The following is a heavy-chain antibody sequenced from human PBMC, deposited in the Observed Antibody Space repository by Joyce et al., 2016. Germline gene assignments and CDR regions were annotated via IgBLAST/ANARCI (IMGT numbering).Heavy chain of an antibody. CDR1: GFTFSSYR. D-gene: IGHD2-8*01. CDR2: LSSSSSYI. V-gene: IGHV3-21*01. CDR3: ARSSYTNGIFDY. J-gene: IGHJ4*02. Sequence: EVQLVESGGGLVKPGGSLRLSCATSGFTFSSYRMSWVRQGPGKGLEWVSTLSSSSSYIKYTDSVKGRFTISRDNAKNALYLQMNSLRVEDTAVYYCARSSYTNGIFDYWGQGTLVTVSS.